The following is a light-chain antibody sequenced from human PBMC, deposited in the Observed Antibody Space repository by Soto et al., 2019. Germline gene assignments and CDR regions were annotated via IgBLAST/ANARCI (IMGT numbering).Light chain of an antibody. J-gene: IGKJ1*01. CDR3: QPRQSWPRT. CDR2: LAS. CDR1: QAVNTR. V-gene: IGKV3-11*01. Sequence: EIVLTQSPATLSSFPGDRVTLSCRASQAVNTRLAWYQHKPGQAPRLLIYLASNRAAGVPARFSGSGSGTDFTLTISNVEPEDFAVYYCQPRQSWPRTFGQGTTVDIK.